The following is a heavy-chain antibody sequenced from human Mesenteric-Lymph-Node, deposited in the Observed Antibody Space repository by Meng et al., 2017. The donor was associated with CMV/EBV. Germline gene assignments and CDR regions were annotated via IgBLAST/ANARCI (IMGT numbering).Heavy chain of an antibody. CDR2: IIPILGIA. D-gene: IGHD3-3*01. Sequence: SVKVSCKASGGTFSSYTISWVRQAPGQGLEWMGRIIPILGIANYAQKFQGRVTITADKSTSTAYMELSSLRSEDTAVYYCATFYPLIDAFDIWGQGTMVTVSS. CDR3: ATFYPLIDAFDI. J-gene: IGHJ3*02. V-gene: IGHV1-69*02. CDR1: GGTFSSYT.